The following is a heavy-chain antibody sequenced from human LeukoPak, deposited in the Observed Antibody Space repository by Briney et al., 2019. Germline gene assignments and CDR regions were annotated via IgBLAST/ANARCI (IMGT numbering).Heavy chain of an antibody. V-gene: IGHV4-38-2*01. CDR3: ARQAGSPPYYFDY. CDR2: VNFHGTS. J-gene: IGHJ4*02. Sequence: PSETLSLTCDVSGYAVGSSHYWGWIRQPPGRGLQWIGHVNFHGTSAYNASLRGRVSISTEASKNRFSLRLTSVTAADTAVYYCARQAGSPPYYFDYWGQGTLVTVSS. D-gene: IGHD3-10*01. CDR1: GYAVGSSHY.